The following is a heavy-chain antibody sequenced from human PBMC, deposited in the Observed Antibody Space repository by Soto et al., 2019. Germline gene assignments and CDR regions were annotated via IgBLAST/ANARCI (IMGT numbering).Heavy chain of an antibody. V-gene: IGHV4-39*01. J-gene: IGHJ5*02. D-gene: IGHD2-2*01. Sequence: SETLSLTCTVSGGSISSSSYYWGWIRQPPGKGLEWIGSIYYSGSTYYNPSLKSRVTISVDTSKNQFSLKLSSVTAADTAVYYCARIVVVPAAIRGYNWFDPWGQGTLVTVSS. CDR1: GGSISSSSYY. CDR3: ARIVVVPAAIRGYNWFDP. CDR2: IYYSGST.